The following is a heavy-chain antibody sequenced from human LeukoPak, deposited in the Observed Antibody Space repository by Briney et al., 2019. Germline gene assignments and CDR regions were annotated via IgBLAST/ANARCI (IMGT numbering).Heavy chain of an antibody. V-gene: IGHV3-23*01. CDR1: GFTFSSYA. D-gene: IGHD3-22*01. CDR2: ISGSGGST. Sequence: GGSLRLSCAASGFTFSSYAMSWVRQAPGKGLEWVSAISGSGGSTYYADSVKGRFTISRDNSKNTLYLQMNSLRAEDTAVYYCANLYYYDSSGYSPQVFDYWGQGTLVTVSS. J-gene: IGHJ4*02. CDR3: ANLYYYDSSGYSPQVFDY.